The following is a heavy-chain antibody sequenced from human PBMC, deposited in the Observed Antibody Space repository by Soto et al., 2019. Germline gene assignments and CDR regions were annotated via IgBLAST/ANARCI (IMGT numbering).Heavy chain of an antibody. CDR2: VYYTGDT. CDR1: SGPSRSYN. V-gene: IGHV4-59*08. Sequence: QVQLQQSGPRLVKPSETLSLTCTVSSGPSRSYNWGWIRQSPRRGLEWIGYVYYTGDTAYNPPLTTRVTISAATSTTTISLILSSVTAADTAVYYCVRQGIDYLHGLADGWGQGTTVTVAS. J-gene: IGHJ6*02. D-gene: IGHD1-26*01. CDR3: VRQGIDYLHGLADG.